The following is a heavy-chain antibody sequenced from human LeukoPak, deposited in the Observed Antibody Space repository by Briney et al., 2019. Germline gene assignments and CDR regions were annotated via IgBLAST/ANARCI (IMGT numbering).Heavy chain of an antibody. CDR2: ISGSGGST. CDR3: ARDGSRITIFGVVIPGATNWFDP. V-gene: IGHV3-23*01. CDR1: GFTFSSYA. D-gene: IGHD3-3*01. J-gene: IGHJ5*02. Sequence: GGSLRLSCAASGFTFSSYAMSWVRQAPGKGLEWVSAISGSGGSTYYADSVKGRFTISRDNAKNSLYLQMNSLRAEDTAVYYCARDGSRITIFGVVIPGATNWFDPWGQGTLVTVSS.